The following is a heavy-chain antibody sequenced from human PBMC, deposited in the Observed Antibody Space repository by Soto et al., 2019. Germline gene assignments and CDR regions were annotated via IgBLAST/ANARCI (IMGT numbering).Heavy chain of an antibody. CDR3: AFPDDSSGFDY. D-gene: IGHD3-22*01. V-gene: IGHV3-23*01. CDR2: ISGSGGST. J-gene: IGHJ4*02. Sequence: PGGSLRLSCAASGFTFSSYAMNWVRQAPGKGLEWVSSISGSGGSTYYADSVEGRFTISRDNSKNTLYLQMNSLRADDTAVYFCAFPDDSSGFDYWGQGTLVTVSS. CDR1: GFTFSSYA.